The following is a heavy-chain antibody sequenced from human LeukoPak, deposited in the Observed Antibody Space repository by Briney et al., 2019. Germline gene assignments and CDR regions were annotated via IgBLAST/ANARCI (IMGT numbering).Heavy chain of an antibody. CDR2: IRYDGSNK. D-gene: IGHD2-2*01. CDR1: GFTFSSYG. J-gene: IGHJ4*02. V-gene: IGHV3-30*02. Sequence: PGGSLRLSCAASGFTFSSYGMHWVRQAPGKGLEWVAFIRYDGSNKYYADSVKGRFTISRDNSKNTLYLQMNSLRAEDTAVYYCAKDLDIVVVPAANDYWGQGTLVTVS. CDR3: AKDLDIVVVPAANDY.